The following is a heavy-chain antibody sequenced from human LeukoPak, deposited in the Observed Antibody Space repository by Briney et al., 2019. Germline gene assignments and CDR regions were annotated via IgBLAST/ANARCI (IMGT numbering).Heavy chain of an antibody. CDR2: ISYDGSNK. V-gene: IGHV3-30-3*01. CDR3: AKEAYSSGWYWFDP. CDR1: GFTFSSYA. J-gene: IGHJ5*02. Sequence: GGSLRLSCAASGFTFSSYAMHWVRQAPGKGLEWVAVISYDGSNKYYADSVKGRFTISRDNSKNTLYLQMNSLRAEDTAVYYCAKEAYSSGWYWFDPWGQGTLVTVSS. D-gene: IGHD6-19*01.